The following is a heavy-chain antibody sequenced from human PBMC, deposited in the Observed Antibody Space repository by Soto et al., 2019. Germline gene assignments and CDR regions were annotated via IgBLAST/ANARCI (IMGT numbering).Heavy chain of an antibody. CDR1: GFTFSNYW. J-gene: IGHJ6*03. V-gene: IGHV3-74*02. CDR2: INSDGSVS. Sequence: EVQLVESGGGLVQPGGSLRLSCAASGFTFSNYWMYWVRQAPGKGLEWVSRINSDGSVSSYADSVKGRLTISRDNVKNTLYLQMDSLRDEDTALYYCARGDCVGGTCYSLAGSLYYYMDVWGKGTTVTVFS. CDR3: ARGDCVGGTCYSLAGSLYYYMDV. D-gene: IGHD2-15*01.